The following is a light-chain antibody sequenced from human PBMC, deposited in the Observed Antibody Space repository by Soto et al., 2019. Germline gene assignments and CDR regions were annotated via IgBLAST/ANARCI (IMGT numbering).Light chain of an antibody. V-gene: IGKV1-5*03. Sequence: DIQMTHSPSTLSASVGDRVTITCRASQSISSWLAWYQQKPGKAPKLLIYKASNLESGVPSRFSGSGSGTEFTLSISSLHPDDFATYYCQQYSSYSYSFGQGTKLEIK. CDR3: QQYSSYSYS. CDR1: QSISSW. CDR2: KAS. J-gene: IGKJ2*03.